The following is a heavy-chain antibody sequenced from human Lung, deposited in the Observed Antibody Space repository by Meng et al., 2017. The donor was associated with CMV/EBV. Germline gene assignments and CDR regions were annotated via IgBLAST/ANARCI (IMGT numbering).Heavy chain of an antibody. CDR2: IHYDTGET. D-gene: IGHD7-27*01. Sequence: ASVXVSCKTSGYTFAGHYLHWLRQAPGQGLEWMAWIHYDTGETNYAQNFHGRVTVTRDTSITTVYMELRSLRPDDTAMYYCARDDNWGPDYWGQGTRVTVSS. CDR3: ARDDNWGPDY. CDR1: GYTFAGHY. V-gene: IGHV1-2*02. J-gene: IGHJ4*02.